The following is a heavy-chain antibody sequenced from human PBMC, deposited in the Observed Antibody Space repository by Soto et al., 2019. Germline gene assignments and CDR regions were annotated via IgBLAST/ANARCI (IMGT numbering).Heavy chain of an antibody. CDR3: AKDLSGYPTAYDP. J-gene: IGHJ5*02. CDR1: GFTFSSYA. V-gene: IGHV3-23*01. CDR2: ISGSGGST. D-gene: IGHD2-21*01. Sequence: PGGSLRLSCAASGFTFSSYAMSWVLQAPWKGREWVSAISGSGGSTYYADSVKGRFTISRDNSKNTLYLQMNSLRAEDTAVYYCAKDLSGYPTAYDPWRQGTLVTVSS.